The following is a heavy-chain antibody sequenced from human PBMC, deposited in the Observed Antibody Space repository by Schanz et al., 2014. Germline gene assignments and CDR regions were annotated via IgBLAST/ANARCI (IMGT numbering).Heavy chain of an antibody. CDR3: ARGARQYSGSYSPSDY. D-gene: IGHD1-26*01. CDR2: IKGDSSEK. Sequence: VQLVESGGALVQPGGSLRLSCSASGFTFSDHWMSWVRQPPGKGLEWVANIKGDSSEKNYVDSVKGRFTLSRDNAKNSMYLQMSSLRAEDSAVYYCARGARQYSGSYSPSDYWGQGTLVTVSS. CDR1: GFTFSDHW. V-gene: IGHV3-7*01. J-gene: IGHJ4*02.